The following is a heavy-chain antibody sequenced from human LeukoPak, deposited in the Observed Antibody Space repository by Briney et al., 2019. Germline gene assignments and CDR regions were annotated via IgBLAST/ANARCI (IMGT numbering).Heavy chain of an antibody. V-gene: IGHV4-39*01. CDR3: ARQSTIAAARIDP. J-gene: IGHJ5*02. CDR2: IYYSGSA. Sequence: SETLSLTCTVSGGSISSSIYYWGWTRQPPGMDLEWIGSIYYSGSAYYSPSLKSRVTVSVHTSKNQFSLKLNSVTAADTAVYYCARQSTIAAARIDPWGQGTLVTVSS. CDR1: GGSISSSIYY. D-gene: IGHD6-25*01.